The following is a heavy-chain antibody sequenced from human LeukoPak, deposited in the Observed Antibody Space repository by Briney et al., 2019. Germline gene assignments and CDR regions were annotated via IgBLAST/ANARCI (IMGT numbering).Heavy chain of an antibody. D-gene: IGHD1-7*01. CDR1: GFAFSTYE. J-gene: IGHJ5*02. V-gene: IGHV3-48*03. CDR3: ARAPGNWNYASDL. CDR2: INTSGSTI. Sequence: GGSLRLSCVASGFAFSTYEMKWVRQAPGEGVEWVSYINTSGSTIYYADSVKGRFTISRDDVKNSLYLQMDSLRAEDTAVYYCARAPGNWNYASDLWGQGTLVTVSS.